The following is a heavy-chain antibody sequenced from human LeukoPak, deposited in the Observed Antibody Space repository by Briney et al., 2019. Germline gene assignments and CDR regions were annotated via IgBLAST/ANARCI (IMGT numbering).Heavy chain of an antibody. D-gene: IGHD6-13*01. CDR2: IRYDGSNK. Sequence: GGSLRLSCAASGFTFSSYGMHWVRQAPGKGLEWVAFIRYDGSNKYYADSVKGRFTISRDNSKNTLYLQMNSLRAEDTAVYYCAKDSSSWLGGAYYYYMDVWGKGTTVTVSS. J-gene: IGHJ6*03. CDR1: GFTFSSYG. V-gene: IGHV3-30*02. CDR3: AKDSSSWLGGAYYYYMDV.